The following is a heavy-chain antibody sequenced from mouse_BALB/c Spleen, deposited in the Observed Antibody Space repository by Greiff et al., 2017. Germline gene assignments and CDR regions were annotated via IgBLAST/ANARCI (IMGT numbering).Heavy chain of an antibody. Sequence: EVQLQQSGPGLVKPSQSLSLTCTVTGYSITSDYAWNWIRQFPGNKLEWMGYISYSGSTSYNPSLKSRISITRDTSKNQFFLQLNSVTTEDTATYYCARAHLYYGNYFDYWGQGTTLTVSS. CDR1: GYSITSDYA. D-gene: IGHD2-1*01. V-gene: IGHV3-2*02. CDR3: ARAHLYYGNYFDY. CDR2: ISYSGST. J-gene: IGHJ2*01.